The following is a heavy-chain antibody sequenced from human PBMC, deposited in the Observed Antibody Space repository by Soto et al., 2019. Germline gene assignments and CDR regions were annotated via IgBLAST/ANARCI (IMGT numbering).Heavy chain of an antibody. CDR3: ATSNQRLSVSYHDF. CDR2: INGRGDTT. V-gene: IGHV3-23*01. CDR1: GFTFSGYG. D-gene: IGHD3-16*02. Sequence: EVQLLESGGGLVKPGGSLSLSCAAPGFTFSGYGMTWVGQAPGKGLEGVSGINGRGDTTYYADSAKGRFTISTDYSKNTLFLQPNSLRAEDTAIYYCATSNQRLSVSYHDFWGQRTLVNVSS. J-gene: IGHJ4*02.